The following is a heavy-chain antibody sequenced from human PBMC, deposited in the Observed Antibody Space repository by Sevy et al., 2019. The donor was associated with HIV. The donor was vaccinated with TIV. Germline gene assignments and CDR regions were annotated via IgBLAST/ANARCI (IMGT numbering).Heavy chain of an antibody. Sequence: GGSLRLSCTVSGFIFGDYDMHWVRQAPGKGLEWVSLILDRGDQTFYGESVKGRSTISRDNAKNTLYHQTSRLRHEDTAVYYCVAEPPSGGHGNYHYGLDLWGQGTTVTVSS. D-gene: IGHD3-16*01. V-gene: IGHV3-30*03. CDR2: ILDRGDQT. CDR3: VAEPPSGGHGNYHYGLDL. CDR1: GFIFGDYD. J-gene: IGHJ6*02.